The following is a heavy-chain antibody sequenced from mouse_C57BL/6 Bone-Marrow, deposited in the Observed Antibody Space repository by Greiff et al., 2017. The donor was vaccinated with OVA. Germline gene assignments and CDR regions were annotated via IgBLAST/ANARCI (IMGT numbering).Heavy chain of an antibody. Sequence: EVQVVESGGGLVKPGGSLKLSCAASGFTFSSYAMSWVRQTPEKRLEWVATISDGGSYTYYPDNVKGRFTISRDNAKNNLYLQMSHLKSEDTAMYYCARGGPLLFADWGQGTLVTVSA. CDR3: ARGGPLLFAD. J-gene: IGHJ3*01. CDR2: ISDGGSYT. D-gene: IGHD2-10*01. V-gene: IGHV5-4*01. CDR1: GFTFSSYA.